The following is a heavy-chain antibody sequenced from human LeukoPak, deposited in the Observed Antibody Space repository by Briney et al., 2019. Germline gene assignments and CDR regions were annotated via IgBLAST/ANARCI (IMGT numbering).Heavy chain of an antibody. J-gene: IGHJ5*02. CDR3: AKTPTVKGINWFDP. CDR2: ISGSRGST. V-gene: IGHV3-23*01. CDR1: GFTFSSYA. D-gene: IGHD4-11*01. Sequence: GGSLRLSCAASGFTFSSYAMSWVRQAPGKGLEWVSAISGSRGSTYYADSVKGRFTISRDNSKNTLYPQMNSLRAEDTAVYYCAKTPTVKGINWFDPWGQGTLVTVSS.